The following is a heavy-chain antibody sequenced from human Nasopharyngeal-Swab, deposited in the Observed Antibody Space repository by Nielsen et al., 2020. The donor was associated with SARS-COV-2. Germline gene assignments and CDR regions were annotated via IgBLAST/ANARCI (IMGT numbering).Heavy chain of an antibody. Sequence: GESLKISCAASGFTFNKYNFNWVRQAPGKGLGWVSSISSSSSYIYYADSVKGRFTISRDNAKNSFSLQMNSLRAEDTAVYYCARDGLDYDFWSAYFMDVWGQGTTVTVSS. CDR1: GFTFNKYN. D-gene: IGHD3-3*01. CDR3: ARDGLDYDFWSAYFMDV. V-gene: IGHV3-21*01. J-gene: IGHJ6*02. CDR2: ISSSSSYI.